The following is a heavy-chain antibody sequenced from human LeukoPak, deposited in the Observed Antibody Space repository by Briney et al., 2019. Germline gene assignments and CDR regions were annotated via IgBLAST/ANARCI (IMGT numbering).Heavy chain of an antibody. CDR1: GFTFSSYA. J-gene: IGHJ4*02. Sequence: PGGSLRLSCAASGFTFSSYAMHWVRQAPGKGLEWVAVISYDGSNKYYADSVKGRFTISRDNSKNTLYLQMNSLRAEDTAVYYCASQIFSDYYGSGSYPDYWGQGTLVTVSS. D-gene: IGHD3-10*01. CDR3: ASQIFSDYYGSGSYPDY. CDR2: ISYDGSNK. V-gene: IGHV3-30*04.